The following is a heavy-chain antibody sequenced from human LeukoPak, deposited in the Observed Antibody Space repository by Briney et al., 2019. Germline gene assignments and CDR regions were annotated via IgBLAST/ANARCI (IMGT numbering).Heavy chain of an antibody. CDR3: ARDPTGYSYGPRYQKYYYYYGMDV. J-gene: IGHJ6*02. Sequence: ASVKVPCKASGGTFSSYAISWVRQAPGQGLEWMGGIIPIFGTANYAQKFQGRVTITADESTSTAYMELSSLRSEDTAVYYCARDPTGYSYGPRYQKYYYYYGMDVWGQGTTVTVSS. CDR2: IIPIFGTA. CDR1: GGTFSSYA. V-gene: IGHV1-69*13. D-gene: IGHD5-18*01.